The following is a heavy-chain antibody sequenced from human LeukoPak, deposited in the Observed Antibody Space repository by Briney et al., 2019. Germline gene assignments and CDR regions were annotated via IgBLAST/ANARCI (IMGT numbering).Heavy chain of an antibody. Sequence: GGSLRLSCAASGFTFNNFWMHWVRQTPGKGLVWVSRVNPDGSSTNYADSVKDRFTISRDNADNVLYLQMNSLRAEDTAVYYCAREYGSSILPIDYWGQETRATVSS. V-gene: IGHV3-74*01. CDR2: VNPDGSST. CDR1: GFTFNNFW. CDR3: AREYGSSILPIDY. J-gene: IGHJ4*02. D-gene: IGHD3-10*01.